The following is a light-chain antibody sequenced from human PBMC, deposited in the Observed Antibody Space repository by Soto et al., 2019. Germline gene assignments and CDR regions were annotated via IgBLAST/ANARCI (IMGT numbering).Light chain of an antibody. CDR2: DVN. J-gene: IGLJ3*02. CDR1: NSDVGAYDY. V-gene: IGLV2-14*01. Sequence: QSALTQPASVSGSPGQSSTISCTGSNSDVGAYDYVSWYQHHPGKAPRLLIYDVNKRPSGLSNRFSGSKSGNTASLTISGLLIEDEADYYCSSFTGSTTWVFGGGTKVTVL. CDR3: SSFTGSTTWV.